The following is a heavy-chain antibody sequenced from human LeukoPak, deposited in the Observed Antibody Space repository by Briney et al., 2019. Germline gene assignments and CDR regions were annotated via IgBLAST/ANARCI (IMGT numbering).Heavy chain of an antibody. Sequence: ASVKVSCKASGYTFTRYDINWGRQATGQRLEWMGWMNPNSGNTGYAQKFQGRVTMTRNTSISTAYMELSSLRSEDTAVYYCATGLDDFWSGYPPPGFDPWGQGTLVTVSS. V-gene: IGHV1-8*01. CDR3: ATGLDDFWSGYPPPGFDP. J-gene: IGHJ5*02. D-gene: IGHD3-3*01. CDR1: GYTFTRYD. CDR2: MNPNSGNT.